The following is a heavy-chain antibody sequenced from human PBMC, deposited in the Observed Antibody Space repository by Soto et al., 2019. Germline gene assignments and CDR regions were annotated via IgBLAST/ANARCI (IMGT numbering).Heavy chain of an antibody. CDR1: GGSISSYY. D-gene: IGHD3-10*01. V-gene: IGHV4-59*01. J-gene: IGHJ5*02. CDR3: ARGVPFLLLWVGEGDLFDL. CDR2: IYYSGST. Sequence: SETLSLTCTVSGGSISSYYWSWIRQPPGKGLEWIGYIYYSGSTNYNPSLKSRVTISVDTSKNQFSLKLSSVTAADTAVYYCARGVPFLLLWVGEGDLFDLCGQRTLVLVSS.